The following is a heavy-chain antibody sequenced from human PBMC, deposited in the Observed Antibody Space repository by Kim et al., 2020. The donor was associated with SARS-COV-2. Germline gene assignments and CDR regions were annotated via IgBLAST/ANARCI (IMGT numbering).Heavy chain of an antibody. D-gene: IGHD3-22*01. CDR2: IYYSGST. J-gene: IGHJ4*02. Sequence: SETLSLTCTVSGGSISSGDYYWSWIRQPPGKGLEWIGYIYYSGSTYYNPSLKSRVTISVDTSKNQFSLKLSSVTAADTAVYYCARGRSYYYDSSGYYSDYWGQGTLVTVSS. CDR3: ARGRSYYYDSSGYYSDY. V-gene: IGHV4-30-4*01. CDR1: GGSISSGDYY.